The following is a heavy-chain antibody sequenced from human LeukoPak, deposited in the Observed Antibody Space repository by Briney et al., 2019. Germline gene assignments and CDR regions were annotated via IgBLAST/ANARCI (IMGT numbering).Heavy chain of an antibody. D-gene: IGHD6-19*01. J-gene: IGHJ5*02. CDR2: IYSGGST. CDR1: GFTVSSNY. Sequence: GSLRLSCAASGFTVSSNYMSWVRQAPGKGLEWVSVIYSGGSTYYADSVKGRFTISRDNSKNTLYLQMNSLRAEDTAVYYCARRPAWVYSSGWYGNWFDPWGQGTLVTVSS. V-gene: IGHV3-66*04. CDR3: ARRPAWVYSSGWYGNWFDP.